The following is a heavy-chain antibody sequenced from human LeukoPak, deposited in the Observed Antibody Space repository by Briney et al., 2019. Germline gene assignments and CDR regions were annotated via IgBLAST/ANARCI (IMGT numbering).Heavy chain of an antibody. J-gene: IGHJ4*02. CDR2: ISSSSSYI. CDR3: ARLFWSGYYLDY. D-gene: IGHD3-3*01. V-gene: IGHV3-21*01. CDR1: GFTFSSYS. Sequence: PGGSLRLSCAASGFTFSSYSMNWVRQAPGKGLEWVSSISSSSSYIYYADSVKGRFTISRDNAKNSLYLQMNSLRAEDTAVYYCARLFWSGYYLDYWGQGTLVTVSS.